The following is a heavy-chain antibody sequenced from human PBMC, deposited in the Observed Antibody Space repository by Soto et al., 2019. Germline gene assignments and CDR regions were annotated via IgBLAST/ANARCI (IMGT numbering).Heavy chain of an antibody. Sequence: LRLSCAASGFTFSNYAMSWVRQAPGKGLEWVSTFTRSGNTYYADSVKGRFTIYRDNSKNTLYLQMDSLRAEDTAVYYCAREFAPGSPNYDYWGLGTLVTVSS. CDR1: GFTFSNYA. V-gene: IGHV3-23*01. CDR3: AREFAPGSPNYDY. J-gene: IGHJ4*02. CDR2: FTRSGNT. D-gene: IGHD3-10*01.